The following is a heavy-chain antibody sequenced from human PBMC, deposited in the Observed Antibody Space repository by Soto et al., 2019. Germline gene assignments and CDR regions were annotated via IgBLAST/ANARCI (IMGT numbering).Heavy chain of an antibody. CDR1: GGSISSSSYY. CDR3: ARQSYRYYYGSGSYRGGMDV. V-gene: IGHV4-39*01. CDR2: IYYSGST. J-gene: IGHJ6*02. Sequence: SETLSLTCTVSGGSISSSSYYWGWIRQPPGKGLEWIGSIYYSGSTYYSPSLKSQVTISVDTSKNQFSLKLSSVTAADTAVYYCARQSYRYYYGSGSYRGGMDVWGQGTTVTVSS. D-gene: IGHD3-10*01.